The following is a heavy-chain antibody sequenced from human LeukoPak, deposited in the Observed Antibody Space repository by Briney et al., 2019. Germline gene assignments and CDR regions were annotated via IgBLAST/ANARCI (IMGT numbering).Heavy chain of an antibody. J-gene: IGHJ6*02. CDR1: GYTFTSYD. CDR3: AREREQWLVRGYYYYGMDV. CDR2: MNPNSGNT. Sequence: ASVKVSCKASGYTFTSYDINWVRQATGQGLEWMGWMNPNSGNTGYAQKFQGGVTMTRNTSISTAYMELSSLRSEDTAVYYCAREREQWLVRGYYYYGMDVWGQGTTVTVSS. D-gene: IGHD6-19*01. V-gene: IGHV1-8*01.